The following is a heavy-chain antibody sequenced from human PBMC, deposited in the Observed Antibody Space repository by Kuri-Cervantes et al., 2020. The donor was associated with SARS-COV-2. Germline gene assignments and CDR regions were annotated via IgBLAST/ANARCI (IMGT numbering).Heavy chain of an antibody. CDR2: INHSGST. Sequence: SQTLSLTCAVYGGSFSGYYWSWIRQPPGKGLEWIGEINHSGSTNYNPSLKSRVTISVDTSKNQFSLKLSSATAADTAVYYCARGGRIAAAGILLPLYYYGMDVWGQGTTVTVSS. J-gene: IGHJ6*02. CDR1: GGSFSGYY. D-gene: IGHD6-25*01. CDR3: ARGGRIAAAGILLPLYYYGMDV. V-gene: IGHV4-34*01.